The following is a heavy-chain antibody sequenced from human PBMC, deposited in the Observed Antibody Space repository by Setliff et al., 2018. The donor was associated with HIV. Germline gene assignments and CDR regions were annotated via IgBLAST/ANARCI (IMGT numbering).Heavy chain of an antibody. CDR3: ARDLTDSNGVVFYS. CDR2: IYFGGDT. CDR1: GDSISSSSPY. Sequence: KASETLSLTCTVFGDSISSSSPYWGWVRQPPGKGLEWIGNIYFGGDTFYNPSLKSRVSISVDTSNNQFSLKVFSLTAADTAFYYCARDLTDSNGVVFYSWGRGILVTVSS. J-gene: IGHJ5*02. D-gene: IGHD2-8*01. V-gene: IGHV4-39*07.